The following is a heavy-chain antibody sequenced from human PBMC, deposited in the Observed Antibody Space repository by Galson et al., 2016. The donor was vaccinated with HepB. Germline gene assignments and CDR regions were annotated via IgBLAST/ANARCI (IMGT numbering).Heavy chain of an antibody. Sequence: SLRLSCAASGFTFSNYDMSWVRQAPDMGLEWVAGISGSVTTTDYAYSVKGRFTISRDDSKNTLFLQLNSLRGEDTAVFFCAKHTRSGWSMCAPARYNRFDRWGRGTLVTVSS. V-gene: IGHV3-23*01. CDR3: AKHTRSGWSMCAPARYNRFDR. D-gene: IGHD6-19*01. CDR1: GFTFSNYD. CDR2: ISGSVTTT. J-gene: IGHJ5*02.